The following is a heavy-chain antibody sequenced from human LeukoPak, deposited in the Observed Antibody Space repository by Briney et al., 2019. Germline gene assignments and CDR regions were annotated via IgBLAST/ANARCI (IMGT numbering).Heavy chain of an antibody. D-gene: IGHD3-9*01. CDR2: INTNTGNP. Sequence: ASVKVSCKASGYTFTSYAMNWVRQAPGQGLEWMGWINTNTGNPTYAQGFTGRFVFSLDTSVSTAYLQISSLKAEDTAVYYCAKDTESTGDYDILRLGGYYYGMDVWGQGTTVTVSS. CDR3: AKDTESTGDYDILRLGGYYYGMDV. CDR1: GYTFTSYA. V-gene: IGHV7-4-1*02. J-gene: IGHJ6*02.